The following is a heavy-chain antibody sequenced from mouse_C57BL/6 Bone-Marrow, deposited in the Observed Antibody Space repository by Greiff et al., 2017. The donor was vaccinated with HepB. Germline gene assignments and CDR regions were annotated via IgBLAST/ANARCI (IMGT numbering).Heavy chain of an antibody. V-gene: IGHV14-4*01. J-gene: IGHJ1*03. CDR2: IDPENGDT. CDR1: GFNIKDDY. Sequence: VQLQQSGAELVRPGASVKLSCTASGFNIKDDYMHWVKQRPEQGLEWIGWIDPENGDTEYASKFQGKATITADTSSNTAYLQLSSLTSEDTAVYYSTTTIYYDYGGYFDVWGTGTTVTVSS. D-gene: IGHD2-4*01. CDR3: TTTIYYDYGGYFDV.